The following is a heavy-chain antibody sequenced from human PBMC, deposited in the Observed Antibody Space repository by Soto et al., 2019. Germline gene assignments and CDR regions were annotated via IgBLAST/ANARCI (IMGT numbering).Heavy chain of an antibody. CDR3: ARPTTGSSPDY. Sequence: GGSLKISCQGSGYSFSTSWIGWGRQMPGKGLEWMAIIYPGDSETRYIPSFQGQVTISVDKSITTTYLQWSSLKASDTAVYYCARPTTGSSPDYWGQGTQVTVSS. D-gene: IGHD6-13*01. CDR2: IYPGDSET. J-gene: IGHJ4*02. CDR1: GYSFSTSW. V-gene: IGHV5-51*01.